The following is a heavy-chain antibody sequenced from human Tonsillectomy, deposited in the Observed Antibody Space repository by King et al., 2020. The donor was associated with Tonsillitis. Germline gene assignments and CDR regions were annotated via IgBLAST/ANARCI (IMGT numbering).Heavy chain of an antibody. Sequence: QLVQSGGGLVQPGGSLRLSCAASGFTVSSNYMNWVRQAPGKGLEWVSVIYSGGSTYYADSVKGRFTIPRDNSKNTVYLQMNSLRAEDTAAYYCARGPGSPYYYGMDVWGQGTTVTVSS. V-gene: IGHV3-66*01. CDR2: IYSGGST. D-gene: IGHD3-10*01. CDR1: GFTVSSNY. CDR3: ARGPGSPYYYGMDV. J-gene: IGHJ6*02.